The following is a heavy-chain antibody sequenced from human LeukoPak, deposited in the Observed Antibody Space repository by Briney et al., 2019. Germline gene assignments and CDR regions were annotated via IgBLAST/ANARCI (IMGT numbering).Heavy chain of an antibody. CDR1: GGSISSYY. CDR2: IYYSGST. CDR3: ARGGASSEWFDP. D-gene: IGHD6-25*01. Sequence: SETLSLTCTVSGGSISSYYWSWIRQPPGKGLEWIGYIYYSGSTNYNPSLKSRVAMSVDTSKNQFSLSVNSVTAADTAVYYCARGGASSEWFDPWGQGTLVTVSS. J-gene: IGHJ5*02. V-gene: IGHV4-59*01.